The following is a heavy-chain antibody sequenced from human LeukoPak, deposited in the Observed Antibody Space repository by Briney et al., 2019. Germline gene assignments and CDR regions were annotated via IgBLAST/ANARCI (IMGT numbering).Heavy chain of an antibody. CDR1: GYSFTSYW. V-gene: IGHV5-51*01. CDR3: ARHHYDILTAHTAFDY. J-gene: IGHJ4*02. Sequence: GESLKISCKGSGYSFTSYWIGWVRHMPGKGLEWMGIIYPADSDTRYSPSFQGQVTISADKSISTAYLQWSSLKASDTAMYYCARHHYDILTAHTAFDYWGQGTLATVSS. CDR2: IYPADSDT. D-gene: IGHD3-9*01.